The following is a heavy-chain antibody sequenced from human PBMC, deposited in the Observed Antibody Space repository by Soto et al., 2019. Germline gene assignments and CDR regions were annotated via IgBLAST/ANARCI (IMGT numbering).Heavy chain of an antibody. CDR3: VRVTGAERH. J-gene: IGHJ4*02. CDR2: IYNHGQI. D-gene: IGHD7-27*01. Sequence: EVQLVESGGGLTQPGGSLRLSCVVSGFIVSRSHMMWFRQAPGKGLEGVSVIYNHGQINYVDPVKGRFTIARDNSKNTIYLQMNSLKVEDTAVYYCVRVTGAERHWGQGALVTVSS. V-gene: IGHV3-53*01. CDR1: GFIVSRSH.